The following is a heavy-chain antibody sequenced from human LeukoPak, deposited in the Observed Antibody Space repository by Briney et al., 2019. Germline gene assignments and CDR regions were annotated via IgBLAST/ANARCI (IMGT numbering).Heavy chain of an antibody. CDR1: GGSISSGGYY. J-gene: IGHJ4*02. D-gene: IGHD3-3*01. CDR2: IYSSGTT. Sequence: SETLSLTCTVSGGSISSGGYYWSWIRQHPGKGLEWIGEIYSSGTTNYNPSLKSRVTISVDNSKNQFSLKLNSVTAADTAVYYCARNGYYSIDDWGQGILVTVSS. CDR3: ARNGYYSIDD. V-gene: IGHV4-31*09.